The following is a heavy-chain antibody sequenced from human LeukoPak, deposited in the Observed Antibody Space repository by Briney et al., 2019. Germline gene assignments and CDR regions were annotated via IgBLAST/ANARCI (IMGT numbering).Heavy chain of an antibody. D-gene: IGHD1-26*01. CDR3: ARASYQRPSDY. CDR2: IYTSGAT. V-gene: IGHV4-4*07. CDR1: GDSISSYY. J-gene: IGHJ4*02. Sequence: ASETLSLTCSVSGDSISSYYWSWIRQPAGKGLEWIGRIYTSGATKYSASLKSRVTISVDKSKSQLSLKLNSVTAADTAVYYCARASYQRPSDYWGQGTLVTVSS.